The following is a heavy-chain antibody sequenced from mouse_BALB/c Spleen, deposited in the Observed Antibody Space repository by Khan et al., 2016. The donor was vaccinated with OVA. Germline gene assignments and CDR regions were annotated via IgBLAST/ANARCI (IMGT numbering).Heavy chain of an antibody. J-gene: IGHJ3*01. V-gene: IGHV3-2*02. D-gene: IGHD2-1*01. Sequence: EVQLVESGPGLVKPSQSLSLTCTVTGYSITSDYAWNWIRQFPGNKLEWMGYITYSGSTSYNPSLKSRISITRDTSKNQFFLQLNSVTTEDTATYYCARKGYGNWFAYWGQGTLVTVSA. CDR1: GYSITSDYA. CDR2: ITYSGST. CDR3: ARKGYGNWFAY.